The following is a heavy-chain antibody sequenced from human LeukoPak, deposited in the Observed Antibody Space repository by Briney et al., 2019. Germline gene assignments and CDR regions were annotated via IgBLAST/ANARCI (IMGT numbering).Heavy chain of an antibody. D-gene: IGHD2-15*01. J-gene: IGHJ6*04. CDR1: GFTFSSYA. Sequence: GGSLRLSCAASGFTFSSYAMSWVRQAPGKGLEWVSAITGSGGGTYYADSVKGRFTISRDNSKNTLYLQMNSLRAEDTAVYYCGAGGGGNEFYYNYYYGRAVWGKGTRATFP. CDR3: GAGGGGNEFYYNYYYGRAV. V-gene: IGHV3-23*01. CDR2: ITGSGGGT.